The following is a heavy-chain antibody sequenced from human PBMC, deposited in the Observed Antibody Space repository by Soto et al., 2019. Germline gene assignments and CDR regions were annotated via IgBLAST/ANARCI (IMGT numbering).Heavy chain of an antibody. J-gene: IGHJ1*01. D-gene: IGHD2-21*02. V-gene: IGHV1-2*02. CDR2: INPNSGGT. CDR3: ARDYCGGDCYSIFDKYFHH. CDR1: GYTFTGYY. Sequence: ASVKISCKASGYTFTGYYMHWVRQAPGQGLEWMGWINPNSGGTNYAQKFQGRVTMTRDTSISTAYMELSRLRSDNTAVYYCARDYCGGDCYSIFDKYFHHWGQGTLVTVSS.